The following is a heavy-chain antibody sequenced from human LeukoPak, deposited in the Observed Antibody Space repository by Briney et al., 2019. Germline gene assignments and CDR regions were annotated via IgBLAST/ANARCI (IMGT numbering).Heavy chain of an antibody. CDR2: IYYSGST. Sequence: SETLSLTCAVYGGSFSGYYWNWFRQPPGKGLEWIGYIYYSGSTYCNPSLKSRVTVSVDTSKNQFSLKLSSVTAADTAVYYRARDTGRDFDYWGQGTLVTVSS. V-gene: IGHV4-34*09. CDR3: ARDTGRDFDY. J-gene: IGHJ4*02. D-gene: IGHD1-14*01. CDR1: GGSFSGYY.